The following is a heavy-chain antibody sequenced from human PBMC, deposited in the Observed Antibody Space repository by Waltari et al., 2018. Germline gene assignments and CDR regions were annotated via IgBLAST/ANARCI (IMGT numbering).Heavy chain of an antibody. CDR3: ASGYYYDSSGYYR. D-gene: IGHD3-22*01. V-gene: IGHV4-61*09. CDR2: IYTSENT. Sequence: QVQLQESGPGLVKPSQTLSLTCTVSGGSISSGSYYWSWIRQPAGKGLEWIGYIYTSENTNYNPSLKSRVTISVDTSNNQFSLKLSSVTAADTAVYYCASGYYYDSSGYYRWGQGTLVTVSS. J-gene: IGHJ4*02. CDR1: GGSISSGSYY.